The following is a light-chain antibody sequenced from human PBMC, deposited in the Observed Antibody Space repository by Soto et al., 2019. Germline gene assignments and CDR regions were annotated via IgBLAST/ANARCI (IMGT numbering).Light chain of an antibody. CDR1: QSVSSY. CDR2: HAS. V-gene: IGKV3-11*01. J-gene: IGKJ2*01. CDR3: QQRSNWYT. Sequence: EIVLTQSPATLSLSPGERATLSCRASQSVSSYLAWYQQKPGQAPRLLIYHASNRATGIPARVSGSGSGTDFTLTISSLEPEDFAVYYGQQRSNWYTFGQGTKLEIK.